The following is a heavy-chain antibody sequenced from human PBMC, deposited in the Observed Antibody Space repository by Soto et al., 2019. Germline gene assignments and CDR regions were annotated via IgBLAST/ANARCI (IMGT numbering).Heavy chain of an antibody. CDR1: GGSITNYY. CDR3: ARERVGHSAMDV. V-gene: IGHV4-59*01. D-gene: IGHD1-26*01. J-gene: IGHJ6*02. Sequence: QVQLQESGPGLVKPSETLSLMCTVSGGSITNYYWSWMRQSPAKGLEWIGYISDSGSTTYNPSLKSRVTISVDTSKNQFSLKLTSVTAADTAVYYCARERVGHSAMDVWGQGTTVTVSS. CDR2: ISDSGST.